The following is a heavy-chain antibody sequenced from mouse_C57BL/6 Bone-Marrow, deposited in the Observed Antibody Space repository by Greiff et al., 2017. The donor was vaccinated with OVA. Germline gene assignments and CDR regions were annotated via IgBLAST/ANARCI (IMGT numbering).Heavy chain of an antibody. CDR2: IRSKSNNYAT. J-gene: IGHJ3*01. D-gene: IGHD1-2*01. CDR1: GFSFNTYA. Sequence: EVQLQESGGGLVQPKGSLKLSCAASGFSFNTYAMNWVRQAPGKGLEWVARIRSKSNNYATYYADSVKDRFTISRDDSESMLYLQMNNLKTEDTAMYYCVRHLLRQAYWGQGTLVTVSA. V-gene: IGHV10-1*01. CDR3: VRHLLRQAY.